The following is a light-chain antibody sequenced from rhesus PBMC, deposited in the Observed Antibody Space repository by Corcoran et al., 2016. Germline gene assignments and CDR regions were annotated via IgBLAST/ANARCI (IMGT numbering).Light chain of an antibody. V-gene: IGKV1-21*01. CDR2: KAS. CDR3: QQYNSAPYS. J-gene: IGKJ2*01. CDR1: QGISSW. Sequence: DIQMTQSPSSLSASVGDRVTITCRASQGISSWLAWFQQKSGKAPKLLIYKASSLQRGVPSRFSGSGSGTDFTLTISSLQPEDFATYYCQQYNSAPYSFGQETKVEIK.